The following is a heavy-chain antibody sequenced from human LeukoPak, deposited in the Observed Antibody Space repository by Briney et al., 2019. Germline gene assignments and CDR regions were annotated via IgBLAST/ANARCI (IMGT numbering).Heavy chain of an antibody. CDR2: ISGSGGST. CDR3: AKDIPPHRIVVVPAAISYYYGMDV. CDR1: GFTFSSYA. D-gene: IGHD2-2*01. Sequence: GGSLRLSCAASGFTFSSYAMSWVRQAPGKGLEWVSAISGSGGSTYYADSVKGRFTISRDNSKNTLYLQMNSLRAEDTAVYYCAKDIPPHRIVVVPAAISYYYGMDVWGQGTTVTVSS. J-gene: IGHJ6*02. V-gene: IGHV3-23*01.